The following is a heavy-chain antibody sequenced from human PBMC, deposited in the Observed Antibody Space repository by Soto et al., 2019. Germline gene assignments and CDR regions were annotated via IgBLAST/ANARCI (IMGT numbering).Heavy chain of an antibody. J-gene: IGHJ6*03. CDR2: IYYSGST. CDR1: GGSISSYY. Sequence: SETLSLTCTVSGGSISSYYWSWIRQPPGKGLEWIGYIYYSGSTNYNPSLKSRVTISVDTSKNQFSLKLSSVTAADTAVYYCARDGGSWYKHYYYMDVWGKGTTVTVSS. CDR3: ARDGGSWYKHYYYMDV. V-gene: IGHV4-59*01. D-gene: IGHD6-13*01.